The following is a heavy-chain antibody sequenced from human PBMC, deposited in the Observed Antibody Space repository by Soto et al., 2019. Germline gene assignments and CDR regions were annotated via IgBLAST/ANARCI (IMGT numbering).Heavy chain of an antibody. D-gene: IGHD6-6*01. V-gene: IGHV3-7*01. CDR3: ARDRSYRKKSSSSPGRTPYYGMDV. CDR2: IKQDGSEK. J-gene: IGHJ6*02. Sequence: EVQLVESGGGLVQPGGSLRLSCAASGFTFSSYWMSWVRQAPGKGLEWVANIKQDGSEKYYVDSVKGRFTISRDNAKNSLYLQMNSLRAEDTAVYYCARDRSYRKKSSSSPGRTPYYGMDVWGQGTTVTVSS. CDR1: GFTFSSYW.